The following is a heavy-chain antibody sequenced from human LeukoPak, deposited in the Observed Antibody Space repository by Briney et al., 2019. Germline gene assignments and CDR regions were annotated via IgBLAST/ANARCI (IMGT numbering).Heavy chain of an antibody. V-gene: IGHV1-8*01. D-gene: IGHD2-8*02. CDR1: GYTFSSYD. J-gene: IGHJ4*02. CDR2: MNPSTGNT. CDR3: ARLSETPAFYPGGRYLYLAH. Sequence: GASVKAFCKASGYTFSSYDINWVRQATGQGLEWMGWMNPSTGNTGYAQKFQGRVTMTRDTSTSTAYMELSSLKSEDTAVYYCARLSETPAFYPGGRYLYLAHWGQGAQVTVSS.